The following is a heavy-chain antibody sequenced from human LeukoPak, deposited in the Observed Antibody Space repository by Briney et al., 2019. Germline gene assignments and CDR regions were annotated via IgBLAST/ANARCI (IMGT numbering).Heavy chain of an antibody. Sequence: ASVKVSCKASGYTFTGYYMHWVRQAPGQGLEWMGRINPNSGGTNYAQKFQGRVTMTRDTSISTAYMELSRLRSDDTAVYYCARGLYCSSSNCFAAQRPPYWGQGTLVTVSS. CDR3: ARGLYCSSSNCFAAQRPPY. J-gene: IGHJ4*02. V-gene: IGHV1-2*06. CDR2: INPNSGGT. CDR1: GYTFTGYY. D-gene: IGHD2-2*01.